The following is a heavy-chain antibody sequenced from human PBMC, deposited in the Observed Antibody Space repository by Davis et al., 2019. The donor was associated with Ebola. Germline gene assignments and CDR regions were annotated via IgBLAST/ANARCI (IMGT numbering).Heavy chain of an antibody. D-gene: IGHD3-3*01. J-gene: IGHJ5*01. V-gene: IGHV4-59*08. Sequence: SETLSLTCTVSGGSISSYYWSWIRQPPGKGLEWIGEINHSGSTNYNPSLKSRVTISVDTSKNQFSLKLSSVTAADTAVYYCARLDYDFWSGYSNWFDSWGQGSLVTVSS. CDR2: INHSGST. CDR3: ARLDYDFWSGYSNWFDS. CDR1: GGSISSYY.